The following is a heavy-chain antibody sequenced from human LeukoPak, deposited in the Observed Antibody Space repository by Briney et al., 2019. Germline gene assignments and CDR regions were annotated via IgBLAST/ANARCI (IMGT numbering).Heavy chain of an antibody. CDR2: ISSSGSTK. V-gene: IGHV3-48*03. Sequence: PGGSLRLSCVVSGFTSEFTFSDFEMYWVRQAPGKGLEWVSYISSSGSTKYYADSVKGRFTISRDNAKNSLFLQMNSLRAEDTAVYYCATMAVASAFDYWGQGTPLTVSS. J-gene: IGHJ4*02. CDR1: GFTSEFTFSDFE. CDR3: ATMAVASAFDY. D-gene: IGHD6-19*01.